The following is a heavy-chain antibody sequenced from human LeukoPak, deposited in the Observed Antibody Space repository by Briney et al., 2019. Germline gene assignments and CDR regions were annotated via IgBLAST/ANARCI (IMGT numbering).Heavy chain of an antibody. CDR2: INHSGST. J-gene: IGHJ4*02. Sequence: SETLSLTCAVYGGSFSGYYWSWIRQPPGKGLEWIGEINHSGSTNYNPSLKSRVTISVDTSKNQFSLKLSSVTAADTAVYYCVVSSVGYGDYPYYFDYWGQGTLVTVSS. CDR1: GGSFSGYY. CDR3: VVSSVGYGDYPYYFDY. V-gene: IGHV4-34*01. D-gene: IGHD4-17*01.